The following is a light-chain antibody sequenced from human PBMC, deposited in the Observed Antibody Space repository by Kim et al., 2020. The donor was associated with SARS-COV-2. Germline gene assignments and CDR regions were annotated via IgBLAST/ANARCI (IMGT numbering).Light chain of an antibody. CDR3: QQYGDQYSPWT. Sequence: VGDRVSSTCRASQSINFWLAWYQQRPGKAPKVLIYRASNLESGVPSRFSASGSGTEFTLTISSLQPDDFATYYCQQYGDQYSPWTFGQGTKVDIK. V-gene: IGKV1-5*03. CDR2: RAS. CDR1: QSINFW. J-gene: IGKJ1*01.